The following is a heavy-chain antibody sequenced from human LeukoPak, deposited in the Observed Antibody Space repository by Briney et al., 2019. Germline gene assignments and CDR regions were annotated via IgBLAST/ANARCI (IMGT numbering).Heavy chain of an antibody. CDR1: GFTFSSYG. Sequence: PGGSLRLSCAASGFTFSSYGMNWVRQAPGKGLEWASSISSSSSYIYYADSVKGRFTISRDNAKNSLYLQMNSLRAEDTAVYYCARDAMVRGVRGIDYWGQGTLVTVSS. CDR3: ARDAMVRGVRGIDY. CDR2: ISSSSSYI. V-gene: IGHV3-21*01. J-gene: IGHJ4*02. D-gene: IGHD3-10*01.